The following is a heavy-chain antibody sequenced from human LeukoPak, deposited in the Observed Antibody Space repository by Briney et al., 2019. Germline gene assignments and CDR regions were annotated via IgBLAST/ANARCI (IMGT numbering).Heavy chain of an antibody. CDR3: ARQTLVGAIY. Sequence: PSETLSLTCAVSGYYISSGYYWGWIRQPPGKGLEWIGSIYHSGSTYYNPSLKSRVTISVDTSKNQFSLKLSSVTAADTAVYYCARQTLVGAIYWGQGTLVTVSS. CDR2: IYHSGST. V-gene: IGHV4-38-2*01. J-gene: IGHJ4*02. D-gene: IGHD1-26*01. CDR1: GYYISSGYY.